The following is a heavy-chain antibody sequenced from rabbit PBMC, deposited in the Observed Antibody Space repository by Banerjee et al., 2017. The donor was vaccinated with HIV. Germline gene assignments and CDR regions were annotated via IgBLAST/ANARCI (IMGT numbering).Heavy chain of an antibody. D-gene: IGHD8-1*01. Sequence: ESGGGLDQPGESLTLNCKASGFDFSSYYMTWGRQAPGKGLEWIGCIVAGSSGTTYYASWAKGRFTISKTSSTTVTLQMTSLTAADTATYFCARSGGSSDSYYFNLWAQAPWSPS. CDR2: IVAGSSGTT. CDR3: ARSGGSSDSYYFNL. V-gene: IGHV1S40*01. J-gene: IGHJ4*01. CDR1: GFDFSSYY.